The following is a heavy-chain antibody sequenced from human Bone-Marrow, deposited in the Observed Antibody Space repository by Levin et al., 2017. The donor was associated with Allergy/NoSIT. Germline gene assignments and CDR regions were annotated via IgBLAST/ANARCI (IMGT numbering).Heavy chain of an antibody. CDR2: IYSGGST. V-gene: IGHV3-53*01. Sequence: QSGGSLRLSCAASGFTVSSNYMSWVRQAPGKGLEWVSVIYSGGSTYYADSVKGRFTISRDNSKNTLYLQMNSLRAEDTAVYYCASNYYDSSGYYWYFQHWGQGTLVTVSS. J-gene: IGHJ1*01. D-gene: IGHD3-22*01. CDR3: ASNYYDSSGYYWYFQH. CDR1: GFTVSSNY.